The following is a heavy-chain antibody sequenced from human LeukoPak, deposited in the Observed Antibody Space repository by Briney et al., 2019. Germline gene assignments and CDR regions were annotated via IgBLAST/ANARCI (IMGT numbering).Heavy chain of an antibody. CDR1: GYTFTNYG. CDR3: ARFHYDFWSGYRSDHYYYGMDV. D-gene: IGHD3-3*01. Sequence: ASVKVSCKASGYTFTNYGITWVRQAPGQGLEWMGWISTYRGNTDYTQNLQDRVTMTTDTSTNTAYMELRSLRSDDTAVYYCARFHYDFWSGYRSDHYYYGMDVWGQGTTVTISS. CDR2: ISTYRGNT. J-gene: IGHJ6*02. V-gene: IGHV1-18*01.